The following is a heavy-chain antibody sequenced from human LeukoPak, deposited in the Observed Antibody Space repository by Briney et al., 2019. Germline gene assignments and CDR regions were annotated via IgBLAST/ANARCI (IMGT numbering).Heavy chain of an antibody. CDR1: GFTFSSYG. CDR3: ARCNVRGSTYYYYGMDV. V-gene: IGHV3-33*03. D-gene: IGHD2-8*01. Sequence: GGSLRLSCAASGFTFSSYGMHWVRQAPGKGLEWVAVIWYDGSNKYYADSVKGRFTISRDNSKNTLYLQMNSLRAEDTAVYYCARCNVRGSTYYYYGMDVWGQGTTVTVSS. CDR2: IWYDGSNK. J-gene: IGHJ6*02.